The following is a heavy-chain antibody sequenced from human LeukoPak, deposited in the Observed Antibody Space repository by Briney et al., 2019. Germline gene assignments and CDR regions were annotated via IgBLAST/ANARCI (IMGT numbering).Heavy chain of an antibody. D-gene: IGHD2-15*01. CDR2: IKQDGSEK. Sequence: GGSLRLSCAASGFTFSSYWMSWVRQAPGKGLEWVANIKQDGSEKYYVDSVKGRFTISRDNAKNSLYLQMNSLRAEDTAVYYCARVGCSGGSCPSYYYYGMDVWGQGTTVTVSS. CDR1: GFTFSSYW. V-gene: IGHV3-7*01. CDR3: ARVGCSGGSCPSYYYYGMDV. J-gene: IGHJ6*02.